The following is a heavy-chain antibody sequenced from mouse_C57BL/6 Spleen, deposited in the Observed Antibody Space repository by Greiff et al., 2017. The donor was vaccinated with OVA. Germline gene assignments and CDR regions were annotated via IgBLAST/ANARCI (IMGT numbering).Heavy chain of an antibody. Sequence: VQLKESGPELVKPGASVKIPCKASGYTFTDYNMDWVKQSHGKSLEWIGDINPNNGGTIYNQKFKGKATLTVDKSSSTAYMELRSLTSEDTAVYYCARRTYYSNYEAWFAYWGQGTLVTVSA. CDR2: INPNNGGT. V-gene: IGHV1-18*01. J-gene: IGHJ3*01. CDR3: ARRTYYSNYEAWFAY. CDR1: GYTFTDYN. D-gene: IGHD2-5*01.